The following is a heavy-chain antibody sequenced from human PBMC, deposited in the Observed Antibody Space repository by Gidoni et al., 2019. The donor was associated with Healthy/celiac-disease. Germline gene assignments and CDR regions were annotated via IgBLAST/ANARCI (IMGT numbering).Heavy chain of an antibody. CDR3: ARGLSDPKESSGWYYFDY. V-gene: IGHV4-38-2*01. CDR2: IYHSGST. CDR1: GYSISSSYY. J-gene: IGHJ4*02. D-gene: IGHD6-19*01. Sequence: QVQLQESGPGLVKPSEALSLTCAVSGYSISSSYYWGLCRQPQGQGLEWIGSIYHSGSTYYNPSLKSRVTISVDTSKNQYSLKLISVTAAETAVYYCARGLSDPKESSGWYYFDYWGQGTLVTVSS.